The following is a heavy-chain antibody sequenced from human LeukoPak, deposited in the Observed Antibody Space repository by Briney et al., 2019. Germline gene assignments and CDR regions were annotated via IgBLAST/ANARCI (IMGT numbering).Heavy chain of an antibody. V-gene: IGHV3-23*01. CDR3: ASRLANTGYSSSWTGGDY. CDR2: VSSGGTT. CDR1: GFSFSSYG. D-gene: IGHD6-13*01. J-gene: IGHJ4*02. Sequence: GGSLRLSCAASGFSFSSYGMSWVRQAPGKGLDWVSGVSSGGTTNYADSVTGRFTISRDNSKNSLYLQMNSLRAEDTAVYYCASRLANTGYSSSWTGGDYWGQGTLVTVSS.